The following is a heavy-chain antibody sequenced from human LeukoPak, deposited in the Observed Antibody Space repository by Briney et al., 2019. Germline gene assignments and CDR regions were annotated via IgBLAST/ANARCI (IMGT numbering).Heavy chain of an antibody. D-gene: IGHD3-10*01. CDR1: GGSISSSSYY. CDR3: ARDRAYGSGSYHSHYYYYYMDV. Sequence: SETLSLTCTVSGGSISSSSYYWGWIRQPPGKGLEWIGSIYYSGSTYYNPSLKSRVTISVDTSKNQFSLKLSSVTAADTAVYYCARDRAYGSGSYHSHYYYYYMDVWGKGTTVTISS. J-gene: IGHJ6*03. V-gene: IGHV4-39*07. CDR2: IYYSGST.